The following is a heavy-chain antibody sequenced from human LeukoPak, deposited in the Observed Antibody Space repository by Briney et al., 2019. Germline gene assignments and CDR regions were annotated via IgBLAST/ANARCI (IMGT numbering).Heavy chain of an antibody. CDR3: VKSGYSSLSDVDY. V-gene: IGHV3-74*01. D-gene: IGHD6-19*01. Sequence: PGGSLRLSCEASGFTFSNYWMYWVRQARGKGLVWVSRISSDGSSTNYADSVKGRFTISRDNAKNTLYLQMSSLRAEDTAVYYCVKSGYSSLSDVDYWGQGTLVTVSS. CDR1: GFTFSNYW. CDR2: ISSDGSST. J-gene: IGHJ4*02.